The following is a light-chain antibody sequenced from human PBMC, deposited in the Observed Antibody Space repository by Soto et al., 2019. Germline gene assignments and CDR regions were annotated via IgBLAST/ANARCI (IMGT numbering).Light chain of an antibody. Sequence: QSVLTPPRSVPGAPGESVTISRTGTSSDVGGYSYVSWFQQHPGKAPKLMIYDVSKRPSGVPDRFSGSKSGNTASLTISGLQAEDEADYYCCSFAGSYTLYVFGTGTKVTVL. V-gene: IGLV2-11*01. CDR3: CSFAGSYTLYV. J-gene: IGLJ1*01. CDR1: SSDVGGYSY. CDR2: DVS.